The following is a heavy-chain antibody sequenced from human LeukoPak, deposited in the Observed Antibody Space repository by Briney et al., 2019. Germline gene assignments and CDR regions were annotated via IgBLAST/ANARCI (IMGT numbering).Heavy chain of an antibody. CDR1: GFSFSNAW. CDR3: TTGLRASEYYYYGMDV. CDR2: IKRTSAGGTT. Sequence: TSGGSLRLSCAASGFSFSNAWMTRVRQAPGKGLEWVGRIKRTSAGGTTDYPTPVKGRFTISRDDSQNTLYLQMNSLRTEDTAVYYCTTGLRASEYYYYGMDVWAKGPRSSSP. D-gene: IGHD2-15*01. J-gene: IGHJ6*02. V-gene: IGHV3-15*01.